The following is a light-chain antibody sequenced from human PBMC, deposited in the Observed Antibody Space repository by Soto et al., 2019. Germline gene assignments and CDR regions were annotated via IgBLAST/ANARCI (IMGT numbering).Light chain of an antibody. J-gene: IGLJ2*01. V-gene: IGLV3-21*04. CDR1: NIGSKS. CDR3: QVWDSSSDHVV. CDR2: YDT. Sequence: SYELTQPPSVSVAPGKTARISCVGNNIGSKSVHWYQQKPGQAPVQVIYYDTNRPSGIPERFSGSNSGNTGTLTISGVEAGDEAESYCQVWDSSSDHVVFGGGTKLTVL.